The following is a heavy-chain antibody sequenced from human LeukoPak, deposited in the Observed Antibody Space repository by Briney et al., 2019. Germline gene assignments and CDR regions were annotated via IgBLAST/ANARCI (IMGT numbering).Heavy chain of an antibody. V-gene: IGHV3-21*01. D-gene: IGHD5-24*01. CDR2: ISSSSSYR. Sequence: GGSLRLSCVASGFTFSSRDWMTWVRQAPGKGLEWVSSISSSSSYRYYADSVKGRFTISRDNAKNSLYLQMNSLRAEDTAVYYCAREGYSPRDGYNFNFDYWGQGTLVTVSS. J-gene: IGHJ4*02. CDR3: AREGYSPRDGYNFNFDY. CDR1: GFTFSSRDW.